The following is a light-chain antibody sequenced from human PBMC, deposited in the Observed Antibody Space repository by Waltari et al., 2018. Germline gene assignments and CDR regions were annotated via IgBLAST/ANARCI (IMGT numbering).Light chain of an antibody. CDR1: STDVWGYDR. Sequence: QSALTQPPSVSGSPGQSVTISCTGISTDVWGYDRVPWYQQSPGTAPKLMISDVSNRPSGVPDRFSGSKSGNTASLTISGLQAEDEADYYCNLYAGSSTLGVFGGGTKLTVL. J-gene: IGLJ3*02. CDR3: NLYAGSSTLGV. V-gene: IGLV2-18*01. CDR2: DVS.